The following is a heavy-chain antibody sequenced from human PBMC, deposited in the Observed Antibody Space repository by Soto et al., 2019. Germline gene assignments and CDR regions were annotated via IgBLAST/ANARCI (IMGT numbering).Heavy chain of an antibody. J-gene: IGHJ4*02. D-gene: IGHD3-22*01. CDR3: ARDVDTSGYYYFDY. V-gene: IGHV4-61*01. CDR1: GGSVSSGSYY. Sequence: QVQLQESGPGLVKPSETLSLTCTVSGGSVSSGSYYWTWMRQPPGKGLEWIGYINYSGSTSYNPSLKGRVAISVDTSKKQFSLKLSSVTAADTAVYYCARDVDTSGYYYFDYWGQGTLVTVSS. CDR2: INYSGST.